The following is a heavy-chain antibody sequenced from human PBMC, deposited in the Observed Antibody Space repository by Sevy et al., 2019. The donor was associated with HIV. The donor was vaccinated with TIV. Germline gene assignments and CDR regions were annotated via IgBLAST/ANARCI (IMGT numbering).Heavy chain of an antibody. D-gene: IGHD6-13*01. CDR2: IYYSGST. Sequence: SETLSLTCTVSGGSISRSNYYWGWIRQPPGKGLEWIGSIYYSGSTYYNPSLKSRVTISVDTSANQFSLKLSSVTAADTAVDYCAREYSSSWYVFYYMDVWGRGITVTVSS. V-gene: IGHV4-39*02. CDR3: AREYSSSWYVFYYMDV. J-gene: IGHJ6*03. CDR1: GGSISRSNYY.